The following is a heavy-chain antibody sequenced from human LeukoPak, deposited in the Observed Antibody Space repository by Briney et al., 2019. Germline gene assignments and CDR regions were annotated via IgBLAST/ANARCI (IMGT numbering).Heavy chain of an antibody. Sequence: GGSLRLSCAASGFTFSSYWMSWVRQAPGKGLEWVANIKQDGSEKYYVDSVKGRFTISRDNAKNSLYLQMNSLRAEDTAVYYCARVVVVVPAAIGYWRGYNWFDPWGQGTLVTVSS. J-gene: IGHJ5*02. D-gene: IGHD2-2*01. CDR3: ARVVVVVPAAIGYWRGYNWFDP. CDR1: GFTFSSYW. CDR2: IKQDGSEK. V-gene: IGHV3-7*01.